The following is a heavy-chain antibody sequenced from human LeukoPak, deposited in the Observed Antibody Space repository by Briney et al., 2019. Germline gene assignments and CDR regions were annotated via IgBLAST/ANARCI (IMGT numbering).Heavy chain of an antibody. J-gene: IGHJ4*02. CDR3: ARDASGTPREGFDY. CDR2: IGRIVGPM. CDR1: GFTFSSYE. D-gene: IGHD1-26*01. Sequence: GGSLRLSCAASGFTFSSYEMYWVRQAPGKGLGWVSYIGRIVGPMYYADSVKGRFTISRDKAKNSLYLQMNSLRAEDTAVYYCARDASGTPREGFDYWGQGTLVTVSS. V-gene: IGHV3-48*03.